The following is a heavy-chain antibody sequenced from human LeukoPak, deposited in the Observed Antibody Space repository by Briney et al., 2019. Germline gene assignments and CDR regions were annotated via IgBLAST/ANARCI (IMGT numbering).Heavy chain of an antibody. D-gene: IGHD2-21*02. CDR1: GGSISGSSYY. CDR2: IYTSGST. Sequence: PSETLSLTCTVSGGSISGSSYYWSWIRQPAGKGLEWIGRIYTSGSTNYNPSLKSRVTISVDTSKNQFSLKLSSVTAADTAVYYCARGGYCGGDCYFYYWGQGTLVTVSS. V-gene: IGHV4-61*02. J-gene: IGHJ4*02. CDR3: ARGGYCGGDCYFYY.